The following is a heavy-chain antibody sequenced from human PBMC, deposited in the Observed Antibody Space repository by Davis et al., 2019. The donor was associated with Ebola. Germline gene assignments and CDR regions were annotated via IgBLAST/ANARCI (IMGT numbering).Heavy chain of an antibody. V-gene: IGHV4-59*01. CDR1: GASMTSYY. CDR2: VAYTGNT. J-gene: IGHJ3*02. CDR3: ATGVPTAPRSGLEI. D-gene: IGHD2-2*01. Sequence: PSETLSLTCTVSGASMTSYYWSWIRQPPGKGLEWIGYVAYTGNTVYNPSLRSRVTISVDTSKNQFFLKLSSVVAADTAVYFCATGVPTAPRSGLEIWGQGTMVTVSS.